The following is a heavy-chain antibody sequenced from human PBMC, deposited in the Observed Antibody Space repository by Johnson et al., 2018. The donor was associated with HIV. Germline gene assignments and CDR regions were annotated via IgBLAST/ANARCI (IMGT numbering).Heavy chain of an antibody. CDR3: ARGGGWATDAFDI. V-gene: IGHV3-11*04. J-gene: IGHJ3*02. CDR1: GFTFSDYY. Sequence: VHLVESGGDLVKPGGSLRLPCAASGFTFSDYYMSWIRQAPGKGLEWVSYISSSGNTIYYADSVKGRFTISRDNSKNTLYLQMNSLRAEDTAVYYCARGGGWATDAFDIWGQGTMVTGSS. CDR2: ISSSGNTI. D-gene: IGHD5-12*01.